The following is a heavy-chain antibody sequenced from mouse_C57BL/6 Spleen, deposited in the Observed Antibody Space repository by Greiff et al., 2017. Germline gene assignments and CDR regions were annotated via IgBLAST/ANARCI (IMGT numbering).Heavy chain of an antibody. CDR2: IDPETGGT. J-gene: IGHJ1*03. CDR3: TRSDYGSSDWYFDV. Sequence: QVHVKQSGAELVRPGASVTLSCKASGYTFTDYEMHWVKQTPVHGLEWIGAIDPETGGTAYNQKFKGKAILTADKSSSTAYMELRSLTSEDSAVYYCTRSDYGSSDWYFDVWGTGTTVTVSS. V-gene: IGHV1-15*01. D-gene: IGHD1-1*01. CDR1: GYTFTDYE.